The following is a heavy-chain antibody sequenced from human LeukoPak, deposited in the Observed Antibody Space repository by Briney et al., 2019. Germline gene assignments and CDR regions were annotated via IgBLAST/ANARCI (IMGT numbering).Heavy chain of an antibody. CDR3: APENLDY. J-gene: IGHJ4*01. V-gene: IGHV3-30*03. CDR2: ISYDGSNK. Sequence: GGSLRLSCAASGFTFSSYGMHWVRQAPGKGLEWVAVISYDGSNKYYADSVKGRFTISRDNSKNTLYLQMNSLRPEDTAVYYCAPENLDYWGQGTLVTVSS. CDR1: GFTFSSYG.